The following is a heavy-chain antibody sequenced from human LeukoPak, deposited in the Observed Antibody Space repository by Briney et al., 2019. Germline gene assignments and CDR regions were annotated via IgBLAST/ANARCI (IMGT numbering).Heavy chain of an antibody. D-gene: IGHD6-13*01. CDR2: IYYSGST. CDR1: GGSISSGGYS. Sequence: PSETLSLTCAVSGGSISSGGYSWSWIRQPPGKGLEWIGYIYYSGSTYYNPSLKSRVTISVDTSKNQFSLKLSSVTAADTAVYYCARGNARAAAGTALYYYYYYMDVWGKGTTVTVSS. V-gene: IGHV4-30-4*07. CDR3: ARGNARAAAGTALYYYYYYMDV. J-gene: IGHJ6*03.